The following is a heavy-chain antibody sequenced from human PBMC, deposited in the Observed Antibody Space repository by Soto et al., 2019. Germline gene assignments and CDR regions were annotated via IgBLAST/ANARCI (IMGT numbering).Heavy chain of an antibody. CDR3: ASTPGDKYCTNGVCWGWFDP. J-gene: IGHJ5*02. CDR2: IIPIFGTA. D-gene: IGHD2-8*01. V-gene: IGHV1-69*06. CDR1: GGTFSSYA. Sequence: ASVKVSCKASGGTFSSYAISWVRQAPGQGLEWMGGIIPIFGTANYAQKFQGRVTFTADKSTSTAYMELSSLRSEDTAVYYCASTPGDKYCTNGVCWGWFDPWGQGTLVTVSS.